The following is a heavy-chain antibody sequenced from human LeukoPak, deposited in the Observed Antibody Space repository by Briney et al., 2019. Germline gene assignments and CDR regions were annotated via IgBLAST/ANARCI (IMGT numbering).Heavy chain of an antibody. Sequence: SETLSLTCTVSGGSISSSSYYWGWIRQPPGKGLEWIGSIYYSGSTYYNPSLKSRVTISVDTSKNQFSLKLSSVTAADTAVYYCAAGDDCGGDCSKKYNWFDPWGQGTLVTVSS. D-gene: IGHD2-21*02. V-gene: IGHV4-39*01. CDR3: AAGDDCGGDCSKKYNWFDP. CDR1: GGSISSSSYY. J-gene: IGHJ5*02. CDR2: IYYSGST.